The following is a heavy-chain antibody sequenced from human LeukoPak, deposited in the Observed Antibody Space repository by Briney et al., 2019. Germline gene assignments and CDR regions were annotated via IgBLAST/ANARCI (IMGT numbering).Heavy chain of an antibody. CDR2: ITGSGSDT. V-gene: IGHV3-23*01. J-gene: IGHJ4*02. D-gene: IGHD5-18*01. CDR3: ARDSAAGGQLWLTY. CDR1: GFTFSSYA. Sequence: GGSLRLSCEASGFTFSSYAMNWVRQVPGKGLEWVSSITGSGSDTYFVDSVKGRFTISRDNSKNTLYLQLNSLRAEDTAVYYCARDSAAGGQLWLTYWGQGTLVTVSS.